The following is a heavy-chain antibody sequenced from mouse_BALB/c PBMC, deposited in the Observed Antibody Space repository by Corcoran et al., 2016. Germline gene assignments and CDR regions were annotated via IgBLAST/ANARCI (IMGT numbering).Heavy chain of an antibody. CDR1: GYTFTNYG. CDR3: SRVLYYTDY. D-gene: IGHD1-1*01. CDR2: INTYTGEP. V-gene: IGHV9-3-1*01. J-gene: IGHJ2*01. Sequence: QIQLVQSGPELKKPGETVKISCKASGYTFTNYGMNWVKQAPGKGLKWMGWINTYTGEPTYADDFKGRFAFSLETSASTAYLQINNLKHEDTATYFCSRVLYYTDYWGQGTTLTVSS.